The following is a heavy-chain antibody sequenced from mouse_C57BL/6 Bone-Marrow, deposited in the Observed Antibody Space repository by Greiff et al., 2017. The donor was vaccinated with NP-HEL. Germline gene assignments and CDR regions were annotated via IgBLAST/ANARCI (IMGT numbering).Heavy chain of an antibody. CDR1: GYTFTDYY. D-gene: IGHD1-3*01. CDR3: ASFDNRKGSFAY. J-gene: IGHJ3*01. Sequence: EVQLQQSGPELVKPGASVKISCKASGYTFTDYYMNWVKQSHGKSLEWIGDINPNNGGTSYNQKFKGKATLTVDKSSSTAYMELRSLTSEDSAVYYCASFDNRKGSFAYWGQGTLVTVSA. V-gene: IGHV1-26*01. CDR2: INPNNGGT.